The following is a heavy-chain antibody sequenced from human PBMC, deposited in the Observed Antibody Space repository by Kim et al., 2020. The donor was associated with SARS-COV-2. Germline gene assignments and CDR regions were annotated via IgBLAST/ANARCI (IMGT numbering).Heavy chain of an antibody. V-gene: IGHV4-59*01. CDR2: IYYSGST. CDR1: GGSISSYY. CDR3: ARGGWGSGWEYNWFDP. Sequence: SETLSLTCTVSGGSISSYYWSWIRQPPGKGLEWIGYIYYSGSTNYNPSLKSRVTISVDTSKNQFSLKLSSVTAADTAVYYCARGGWGSGWEYNWFDPWGQGTLVTVSS. J-gene: IGHJ5*02. D-gene: IGHD6-19*01.